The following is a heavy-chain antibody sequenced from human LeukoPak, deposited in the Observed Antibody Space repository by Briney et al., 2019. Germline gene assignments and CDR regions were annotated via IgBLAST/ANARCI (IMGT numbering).Heavy chain of an antibody. V-gene: IGHV3-9*01. CDR3: AKDNRRHYTSGPNPDSLH. D-gene: IGHD6-19*01. CDR2: ISWNSGSI. CDR1: GFIFNNYA. J-gene: IGHJ4*02. Sequence: GGSLRLSCAGSGFIFNNYAMHWVRQPPGKGLEWVSGISWNSGSIDYADPVKGRFTISRDNAKNSLYLQMNSLRVEDTAFYYCAKDNRRHYTSGPNPDSLHWGQGALVTVSS.